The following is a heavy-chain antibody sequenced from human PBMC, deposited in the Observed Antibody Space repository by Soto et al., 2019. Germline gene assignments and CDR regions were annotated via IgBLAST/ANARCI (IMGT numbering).Heavy chain of an antibody. CDR3: ARGRGAAGTDSVQYYGMDV. Sequence: EVQLVVSGGGLVKPGGCLRLSCAASGFTFSGYSMNWVRQAPGKGLEWVSSISSSSSYIYYGDSMKGRFTISRDNAMKSLYLQMNCLRAEDTAVYYCARGRGAAGTDSVQYYGMDVCGQGTTVTVSS. CDR1: GFTFSGYS. V-gene: IGHV3-21*01. J-gene: IGHJ6*02. CDR2: ISSSSSYI. D-gene: IGHD6-13*01.